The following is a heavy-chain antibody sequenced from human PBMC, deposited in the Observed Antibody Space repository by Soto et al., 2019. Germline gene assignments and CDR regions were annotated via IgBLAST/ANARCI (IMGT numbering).Heavy chain of an antibody. CDR3: ARLPRLYSSGSGNYYYYGMDV. V-gene: IGHV4-39*01. CDR2: IYYSGST. Sequence: SETLSLTCTVSGGSISSSSYYWGWIRQPPGKGLEWIGSIYYSGSTYYNPSLKSRVTISVDTSKNQFSLKLSSVTAADTAVYYCARLPRLYSSGSGNYYYYGMDVWGQGTTVTVSS. D-gene: IGHD6-19*01. CDR1: GGSISSSSYY. J-gene: IGHJ6*02.